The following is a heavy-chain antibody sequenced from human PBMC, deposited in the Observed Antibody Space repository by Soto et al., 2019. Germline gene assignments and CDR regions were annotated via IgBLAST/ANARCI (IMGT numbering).Heavy chain of an antibody. Sequence: GGSLRLSCAASGFTFSSYSMNWVRQAPGKGLEWVSSISSSSSYIYYADSVKGRFTISRDNAKNSLYLQMNSLRAEDTAVYYCARGPDSIAARPAPYYYYYYGMDVWGQGTTVTVSS. CDR2: ISSSSSYI. CDR1: GFTFSSYS. J-gene: IGHJ6*02. D-gene: IGHD6-6*01. V-gene: IGHV3-21*01. CDR3: ARGPDSIAARPAPYYYYYYGMDV.